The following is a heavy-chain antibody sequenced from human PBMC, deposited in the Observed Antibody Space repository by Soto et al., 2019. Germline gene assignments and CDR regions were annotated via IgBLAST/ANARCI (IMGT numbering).Heavy chain of an antibody. CDR3: ASVVVVAATHFDGFDY. Sequence: GGSLRLSCAASGFTFSSYGMHWVRQAPGKGLEWVAVISNDVSYKYYADSVKGRFTISRDNSKNTLYLQMNSLRAEDTAVYYCASVVVVAATHFDGFDYWGQGTLLTVSS. D-gene: IGHD2-15*01. CDR1: GFTFSSYG. J-gene: IGHJ4*02. CDR2: ISNDVSYK. V-gene: IGHV3-30*03.